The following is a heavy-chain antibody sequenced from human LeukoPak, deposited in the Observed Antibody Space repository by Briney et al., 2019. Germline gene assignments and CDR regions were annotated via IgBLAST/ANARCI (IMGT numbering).Heavy chain of an antibody. CDR1: GYTFTSYY. Sequence: ASVRVSCKASGYTFTSYYMHWVRQAPGQGLEWMGIINPSGGSTSYAQKFQGRVTMTRDTSTSTVYMELSSLRSEDTAVYYCARRGYSGYDALTDWGQGTLVTVSS. V-gene: IGHV1-46*01. D-gene: IGHD5-12*01. CDR3: ARRGYSGYDALTD. CDR2: INPSGGST. J-gene: IGHJ4*02.